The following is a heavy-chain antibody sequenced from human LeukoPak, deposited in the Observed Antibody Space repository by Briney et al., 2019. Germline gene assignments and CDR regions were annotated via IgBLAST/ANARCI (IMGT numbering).Heavy chain of an antibody. J-gene: IGHJ5*02. CDR1: GFTFSSYA. V-gene: IGHV3-23*01. Sequence: PGESLRLSCAASGFTFSSYAMSWVRQAPGKGLEWVSATSGSGGSTYYADSVKGRFTISRDNSKNTLYLQMNSLRAEDTAVYYCAKDHTAAAGIWFHPWAQGTLVTVSS. CDR3: AKDHTAAAGIWFHP. CDR2: TSGSGGST. D-gene: IGHD6-13*01.